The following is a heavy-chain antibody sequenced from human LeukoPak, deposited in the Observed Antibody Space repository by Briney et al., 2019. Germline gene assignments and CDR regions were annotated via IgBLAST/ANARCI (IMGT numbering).Heavy chain of an antibody. CDR2: ISYDGSNK. D-gene: IGHD1-26*01. Sequence: GGSLRLSCAASGFTFSSYAMHWVRQAPGKGLEWVAVISYDGSNKYYADSVKGRFTISRDNSKNTLYLQMNSLRGEDTAVYYCARDLKIVGATHFDYWGQGTLVTVSS. V-gene: IGHV3-30-3*01. CDR1: GFTFSSYA. J-gene: IGHJ4*02. CDR3: ARDLKIVGATHFDY.